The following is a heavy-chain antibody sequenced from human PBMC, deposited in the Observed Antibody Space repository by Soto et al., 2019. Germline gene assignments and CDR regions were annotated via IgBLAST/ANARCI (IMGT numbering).Heavy chain of an antibody. D-gene: IGHD3-22*01. V-gene: IGHV4-31*03. CDR3: ARDPHYTDSSGYYVSSGNFDS. J-gene: IGHJ4*02. Sequence: SETLSLTCSVNGDSINSGSVYWSWIRQSPGKGLEYIGYITYSGSTYYNPSLKSRVTMSVDTSKNQFSLRLSSVTAADTAVYYCARDPHYTDSSGYYVSSGNFDSWGQGILVTVSS. CDR1: GDSINSGSVY. CDR2: ITYSGST.